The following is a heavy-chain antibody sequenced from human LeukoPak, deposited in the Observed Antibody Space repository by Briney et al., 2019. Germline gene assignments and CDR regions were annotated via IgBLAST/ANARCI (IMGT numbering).Heavy chain of an antibody. J-gene: IGHJ6*03. CDR2: INPSGGST. D-gene: IGHD2-15*01. V-gene: IGHV1-46*01. CDR1: GYTFTSYY. Sequence: ASVKVSCKASGYTFTSYYMHWVRQAPGQGLEWMGIINPSGGSTSYAQRFQGRVTMTRDMSTSTVYMELSSLRSEDTAVYYCARSFVPRKYCSGGSCSLHYYYYYYMDVWGKGTTVTVSS. CDR3: ARSFVPRKYCSGGSCSLHYYYYYYMDV.